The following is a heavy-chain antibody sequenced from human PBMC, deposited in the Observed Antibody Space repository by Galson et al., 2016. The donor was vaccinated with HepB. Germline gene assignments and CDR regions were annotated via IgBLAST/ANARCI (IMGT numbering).Heavy chain of an antibody. D-gene: IGHD4-23*01. J-gene: IGHJ6*02. V-gene: IGHV1-69*10. CDR3: ARTDYGGNFRGSLSSRPRSGYYYYSMDV. CDR1: GGTFTNYA. Sequence: SVKVSCKASGGTFTNYAISWVRQAPGQGLEWMGGIIPILDLTNYAQTFQGRFTVTADKSTSTAYMELTSLIFEDTAVYYCARTDYGGNFRGSLSSRPRSGYYYYSMDVWGQGTTVTVSS. CDR2: IIPILDLT.